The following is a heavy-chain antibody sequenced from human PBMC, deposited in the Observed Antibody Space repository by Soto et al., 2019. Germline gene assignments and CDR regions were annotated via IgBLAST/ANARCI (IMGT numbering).Heavy chain of an antibody. CDR3: AHRSSSWQGYGMDV. CDR2: IYWYDDK. J-gene: IGHJ6*02. Sequence: QITLKESGPTLVKPTQTLTLTCTFSGFSLSTSGVGVGWIRQPPGKALEWLALIYWYDDKRYSPSLKSRLTITKDTSKNQVVLTMTNMDPVDTATYYCAHRSSSWQGYGMDVWGQGTTVTVSS. V-gene: IGHV2-5*01. D-gene: IGHD6-13*01. CDR1: GFSLSTSGVG.